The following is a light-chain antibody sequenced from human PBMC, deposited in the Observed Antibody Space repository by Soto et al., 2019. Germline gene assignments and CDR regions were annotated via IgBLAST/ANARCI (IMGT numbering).Light chain of an antibody. CDR2: DAS. J-gene: IGKJ5*01. CDR3: QQRSNWPPLIS. CDR1: QSVTTY. V-gene: IGKV3-11*01. Sequence: ESVLTQSLDTLSLYPGERATLSCRASQSVTTYLAWYQQKPGQAPRLLIYDASNRATGIPARFSGSGSGTDFTLTISSLEPEDFAVYYCQQRSNWPPLISFGQGTRLEIK.